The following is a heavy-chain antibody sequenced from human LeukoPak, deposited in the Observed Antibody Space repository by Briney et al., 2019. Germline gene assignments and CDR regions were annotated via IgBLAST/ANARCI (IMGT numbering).Heavy chain of an antibody. D-gene: IGHD3-10*01. CDR1: GFTFSSYA. CDR3: AKGGDYYGSGSLQIYYFDF. CDR2: ISGSSANT. V-gene: IGHV3-23*01. Sequence: GGSLRLSCAASGFTFSSYAMSWVRQAPGKGLEWVSAISGSSANTYYADFVKGRFTISRDNSKNTLYLQINSLRAEDTAVYYCAKGGDYYGSGSLQIYYFDFWGQGTLVTVSS. J-gene: IGHJ4*02.